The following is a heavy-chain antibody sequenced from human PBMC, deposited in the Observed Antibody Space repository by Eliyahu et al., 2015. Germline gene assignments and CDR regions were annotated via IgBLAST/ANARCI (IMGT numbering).Heavy chain of an antibody. CDR1: GYTFXGYY. D-gene: IGHD3-22*01. V-gene: IGHV1-2*02. Sequence: QVQLVQSGAEVXKPEASVKVSCKASGYTFXGYYMHWVRQAPGQGLEWMGWINPNSGGTNYAQKFQGRVTMTRDTSISTAYMELSRLRSDDTAVYYCASSYYYDSSGYYSRWGQGTLVTVSS. J-gene: IGHJ4*02. CDR2: INPNSGGT. CDR3: ASSYYYDSSGYYSR.